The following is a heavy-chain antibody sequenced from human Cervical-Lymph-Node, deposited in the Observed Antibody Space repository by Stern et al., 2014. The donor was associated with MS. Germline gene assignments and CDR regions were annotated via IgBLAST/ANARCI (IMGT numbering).Heavy chain of an antibody. CDR3: ARGGGLVGYFDY. J-gene: IGHJ4*02. D-gene: IGHD1-26*01. CDR1: GDTFSSDA. CDR2: ITPVFGTT. V-gene: IGHV1-69*06. Sequence: VQLLESGAEVKKPGSSVKVSCKASGDTFSSDAINWVRQVPGQGLECMGGITPVFGTTNYAQKFQGRVTITADKSTNTAYMELMTLRSEDTAVYYCARGGGLVGYFDYWGQGTLVSVSS.